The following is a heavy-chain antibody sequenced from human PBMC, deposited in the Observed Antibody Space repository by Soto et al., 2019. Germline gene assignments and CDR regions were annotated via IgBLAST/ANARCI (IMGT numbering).Heavy chain of an antibody. Sequence: QVQLVQSGAEVKKPGSSVKVSCKASGGTFSSYAISWVRQSPGQGLEWMGGISPIFGTANYAQKFQGRVTITADESTSKAYMVLSSLRAEDTAVYYCAREYSAAGTWVLWTYFDYWGQGTLVTVSS. V-gene: IGHV1-69*01. J-gene: IGHJ4*02. CDR2: ISPIFGTA. CDR3: AREYSAAGTWVLWTYFDY. D-gene: IGHD6-13*01. CDR1: GGTFSSYA.